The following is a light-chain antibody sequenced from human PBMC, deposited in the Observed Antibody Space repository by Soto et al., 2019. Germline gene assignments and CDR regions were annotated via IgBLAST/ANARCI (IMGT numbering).Light chain of an antibody. CDR2: GAS. CDR1: QSVSRSY. Sequence: EIVLTQAPGTLSLSPGERATLSCRASQSVSRSYLAWYQQKPGQAPRLLIYGASSRATGIPDRFSGSGSGTDFTLTISRLEPEDFAVYYCQQYGSSYTFGQGTKREIK. V-gene: IGKV3-20*01. J-gene: IGKJ2*01. CDR3: QQYGSSYT.